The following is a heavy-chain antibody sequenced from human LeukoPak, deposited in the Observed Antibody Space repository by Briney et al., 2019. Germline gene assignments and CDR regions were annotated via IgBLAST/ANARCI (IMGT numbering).Heavy chain of an antibody. CDR1: GGSISSSSYY. J-gene: IGHJ6*02. V-gene: IGHV4-39*07. D-gene: IGHD1-14*01. CDR3: AAMRYGRDYYYGMDV. Sequence: PSETLSLTCTVSGGSISSSSYYWGWIRQPPGKGLEWIGSIYYSGSTYYNPSLKSRVTISVDTSKNQFSLKLTSVTAADTAVYYCAAMRYGRDYYYGMDVWGQGTTVTVSS. CDR2: IYYSGST.